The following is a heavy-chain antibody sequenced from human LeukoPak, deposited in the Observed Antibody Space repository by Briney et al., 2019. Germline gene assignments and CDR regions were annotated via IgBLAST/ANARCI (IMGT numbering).Heavy chain of an antibody. Sequence: SETLSLTCTVSGGSISSGGYYWSWIRQHPGKGLGWIGYIYYSGSTYYNPSLKSRVTISVDTSKNQFSLKLSSVTAADTAVYYCAREGAMAGTFDYWGQGTLVTVSS. J-gene: IGHJ4*02. V-gene: IGHV4-31*03. D-gene: IGHD1-26*01. CDR2: IYYSGST. CDR1: GGSISSGGYY. CDR3: AREGAMAGTFDY.